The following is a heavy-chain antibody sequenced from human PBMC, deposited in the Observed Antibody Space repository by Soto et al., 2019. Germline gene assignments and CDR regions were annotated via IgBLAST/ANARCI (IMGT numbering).Heavy chain of an antibody. J-gene: IGHJ4*02. D-gene: IGHD1-20*01. CDR1: GCNVSSNY. CDR2: IYSGGST. Sequence: GGSLRLSGAAAGCNVSSNYMTWVRQAPGKGLEWVSVIYSGGSTYYADSVRGRFTISRDNSKNTLYLQMNSLRAEDTAVYYCARGFNWLDYWGQGTLVTVSS. V-gene: IGHV3-53*01. CDR3: ARGFNWLDY.